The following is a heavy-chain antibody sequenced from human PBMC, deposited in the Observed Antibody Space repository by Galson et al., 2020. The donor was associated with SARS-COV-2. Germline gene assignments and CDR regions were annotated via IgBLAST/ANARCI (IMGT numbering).Heavy chain of an antibody. D-gene: IGHD3-16*01. CDR1: GFTFSSYG. CDR3: AKEGGSYAYYYYGMDV. V-gene: IGHV3-30*18. CDR2: ISYDGSNK. Sequence: GGSLRLTCAASGFTFSSYGMHWVRQAPGKGLEWVALISYDGSNKYYGDSVKGRITISRDNSKNSLYLQVNSLRAEDTAVYYCAKEGGSYAYYYYGMDV. J-gene: IGHJ6*01.